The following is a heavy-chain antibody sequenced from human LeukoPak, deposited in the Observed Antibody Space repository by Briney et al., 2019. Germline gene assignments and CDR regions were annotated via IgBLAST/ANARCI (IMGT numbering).Heavy chain of an antibody. Sequence: SDTLSLTCTVSGGSISRYYWSWIRQPAGKGLEWIGRIYTSGSTNYNPSLKSRVTMSVDTSKNQFSLKLSSVTAADTAVYYCAREGTYYDFWSGSYWFDPWGQGTLVTVSS. J-gene: IGHJ5*02. CDR3: AREGTYYDFWSGSYWFDP. V-gene: IGHV4-4*07. CDR1: GGSISRYY. CDR2: IYTSGST. D-gene: IGHD3-3*01.